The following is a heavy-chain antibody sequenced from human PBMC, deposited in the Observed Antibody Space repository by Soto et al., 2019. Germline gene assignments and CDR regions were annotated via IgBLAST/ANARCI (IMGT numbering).Heavy chain of an antibody. CDR1: GYKASTWHNFTSYW. CDR3: ASLPDIAVAGTNGMDV. Sequence: GESLKISCMGSGYKASTWHNFTSYWIAWVRQMPGEGLEWMGIIYPGDSYTNYSPSFQGHVTISADKSISTAYLQWSSLKASDTAMYYCASLPDIAVAGTNGMDVWGQGTTVTVSS. V-gene: IGHV5-51*01. D-gene: IGHD6-19*01. J-gene: IGHJ6*02. CDR2: IYPGDSYT.